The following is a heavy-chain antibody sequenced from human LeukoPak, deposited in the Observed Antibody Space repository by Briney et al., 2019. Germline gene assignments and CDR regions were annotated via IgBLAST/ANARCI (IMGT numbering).Heavy chain of an antibody. J-gene: IGHJ4*02. V-gene: IGHV4-38-2*02. CDR1: GYSISSGYY. CDR2: IYHSGST. D-gene: IGHD2-21*02. CDR3: ARDRDVVVTGLFDY. Sequence: KPSETLSLTCTVSGYSISSGYYWGWIRQPPGKGLEWIGSIYHSGSTYYNPSLKSRVTISVDTSKNQFSLKLSSVTAADTAVYYCARDRDVVVTGLFDYWGQGTLVTVSS.